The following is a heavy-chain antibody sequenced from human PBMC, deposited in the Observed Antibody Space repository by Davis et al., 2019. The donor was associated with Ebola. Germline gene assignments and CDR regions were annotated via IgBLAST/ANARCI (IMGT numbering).Heavy chain of an antibody. V-gene: IGHV4-4*07. CDR3: ARGRVLYGMDV. J-gene: IGHJ6*02. D-gene: IGHD2-15*01. CDR2: IYTSGST. Sequence: PSETLSLTCTVSGDSISGYSWTWIRQPAGKGLEWIGHIYTSGSTNYNPSLKSRVTMSVDTSMHQFSLRLNSVTAADTAVYYCARGRVLYGMDVWGQGTTVTVSS. CDR1: GDSISGYS.